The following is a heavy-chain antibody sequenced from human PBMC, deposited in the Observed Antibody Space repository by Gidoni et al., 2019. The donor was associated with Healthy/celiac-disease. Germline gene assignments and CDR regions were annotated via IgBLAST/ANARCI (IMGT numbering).Heavy chain of an antibody. Sequence: QVQLQQWGAGLWKPSETLYLTCAVYGGSFSGYYWSWIRQPTGKGLEWIGEINHSGSTNYHPSLKSRVTISVDTSNNHFSLKLSSLPAADTAVYYCARGYSYGYGGFYFDYWGQGTLVTVSS. CDR2: INHSGST. CDR1: GGSFSGYY. J-gene: IGHJ4*02. V-gene: IGHV4-34*01. D-gene: IGHD5-18*01. CDR3: ARGYSYGYGGFYFDY.